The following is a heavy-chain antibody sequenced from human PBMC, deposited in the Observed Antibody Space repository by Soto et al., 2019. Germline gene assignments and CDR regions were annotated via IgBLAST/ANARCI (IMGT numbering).Heavy chain of an antibody. CDR3: ARAVTPSTDFDY. V-gene: IGHV4-59*01. CDR2: IYYSGST. D-gene: IGHD4-17*01. CDR1: GGSISSYY. J-gene: IGHJ4*02. Sequence: PSETLSLTCTVSGGSISSYYWSWIRQPPGKGLEWIGYIYYSGSTNYNPSLKSRVTISVDTSKNQFSLKLSSVTAADTAVYYCARAVTPSTDFDYWGQGTLVTVSS.